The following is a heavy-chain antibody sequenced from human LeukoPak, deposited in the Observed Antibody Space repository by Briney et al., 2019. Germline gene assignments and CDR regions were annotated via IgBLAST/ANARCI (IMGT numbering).Heavy chain of an antibody. CDR2: IIPIFGTA. V-gene: IGHV1-69*05. CDR1: GGTFSSYA. CDR3: ARDLEKYSSSWYGGNY. Sequence: SVKVSCKASGGTFSSYAISWVRQAPGQGLEWMGRIIPIFGTANYAQKFHGRVTITTDESTSTAYMELSSLRSEDTAVYYCARDLEKYSSSWYGGNYWGQGTLVTVSS. D-gene: IGHD6-13*01. J-gene: IGHJ4*02.